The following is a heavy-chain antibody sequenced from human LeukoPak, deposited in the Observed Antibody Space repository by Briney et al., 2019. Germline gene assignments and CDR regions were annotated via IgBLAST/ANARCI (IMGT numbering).Heavy chain of an antibody. D-gene: IGHD3-10*01. Sequence: ASVTVSCTASGYTFINYGISWVRQAPGQGLEWMGWISAENGNTNYAQKLQGRVTMTTDTSTSTAYMELRSLRSDDTAVYYCARDPVWFGEYREAMGGSLLFDYWGQGTLVTVSS. J-gene: IGHJ4*02. CDR1: GYTFINYG. CDR3: ARDPVWFGEYREAMGGSLLFDY. V-gene: IGHV1-18*01. CDR2: ISAENGNT.